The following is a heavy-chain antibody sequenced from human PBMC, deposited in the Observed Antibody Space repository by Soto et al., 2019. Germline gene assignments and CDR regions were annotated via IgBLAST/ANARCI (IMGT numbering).Heavy chain of an antibody. CDR2: IKQDGSEK. V-gene: IGHV3-7*01. CDR3: ARDMGITIFGVAKSLAFDY. Sequence: AASGFTFSSYWMSWVRQAPGKGLEWVANIKQDGSEKYYVDSVKGRFTISRDNAKNSLYLQMNSLRAEDTAVYYCARDMGITIFGVAKSLAFDYWGQGTLVTVSS. D-gene: IGHD3-3*01. J-gene: IGHJ4*02. CDR1: GFTFSSYW.